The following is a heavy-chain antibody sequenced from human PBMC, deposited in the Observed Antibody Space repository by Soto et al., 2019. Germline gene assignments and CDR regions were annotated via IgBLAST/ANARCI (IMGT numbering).Heavy chain of an antibody. CDR2: ISSSSSTI. J-gene: IGHJ4*02. CDR3: ARDSGYSYGPFDY. Sequence: EVQLVESGGGLVQPGGSLRLSCAASGFTFSSYSMNWVRQAPGKGLEWVSYISSSSSTIYYADSVKGRFTISRDNAKNSLYLQMISLRAEDTAVYYCARDSGYSYGPFDYWGQGTLVTVSS. CDR1: GFTFSSYS. V-gene: IGHV3-48*01. D-gene: IGHD5-18*01.